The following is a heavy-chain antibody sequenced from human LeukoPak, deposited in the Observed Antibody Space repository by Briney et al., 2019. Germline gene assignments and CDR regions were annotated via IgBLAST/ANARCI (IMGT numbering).Heavy chain of an antibody. D-gene: IGHD3-22*01. CDR1: GGSTSSYY. CDR2: IYYSGST. Sequence: SETLSLTCTVSGGSTSSYYWSWIRQPPGKGLEWIGYIYYSGSTNYNPSLKSRATISVDTSKNQFSLKLSSVTAADTAVYYCARHYYDSSGYYSFYYGMDVWGQGTTVTVSS. V-gene: IGHV4-59*08. CDR3: ARHYYDSSGYYSFYYGMDV. J-gene: IGHJ6*02.